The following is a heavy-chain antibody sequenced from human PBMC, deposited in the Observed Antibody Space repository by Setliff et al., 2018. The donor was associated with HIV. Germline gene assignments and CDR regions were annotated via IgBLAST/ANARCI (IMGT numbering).Heavy chain of an antibody. J-gene: IGHJ6*02. Sequence: ASVKVSCKASGYTFTSYAMHWVRQAPGQRLEWMGWINAGNGNTKYSQKFQGRATVTRDTSASTAYMELSSLRSEDTAVYYCARAEIRPQGPYYYGMDVWGQGTTVTVSS. V-gene: IGHV1-3*01. CDR1: GYTFTSYA. CDR2: INAGNGNT. CDR3: ARAEIRPQGPYYYGMDV. D-gene: IGHD3-10*01.